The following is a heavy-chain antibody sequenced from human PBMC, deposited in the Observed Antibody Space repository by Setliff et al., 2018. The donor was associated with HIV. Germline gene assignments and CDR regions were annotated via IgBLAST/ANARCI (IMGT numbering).Heavy chain of an antibody. CDR1: GFTFTSYW. Sequence: PGGSLRLSCAASGFTFTSYWMIWVRQAPGKGLEWVANINQDGSEKNYVDSVKGRFTISRDNTRSSLFLHMDSLTAEDTAVYYCAREALSRDGYSYFDYWGQGTLVTVSS. CDR2: INQDGSEK. D-gene: IGHD5-12*01. J-gene: IGHJ4*02. V-gene: IGHV3-7*01. CDR3: AREALSRDGYSYFDY.